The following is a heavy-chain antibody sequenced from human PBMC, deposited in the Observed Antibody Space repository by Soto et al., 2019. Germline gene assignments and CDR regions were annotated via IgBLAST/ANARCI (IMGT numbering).Heavy chain of an antibody. Sequence: QVQLVESGGGVVQPGRSLRLSCAASGFTFSSYGMHWVRQAPGKGLEWVAVISYDGSNKYYADSVKDRFTISRDNSKNTLYLQMNSLRAEDTAVYYCATRHGDKDFDYWGQGTLVTVSS. J-gene: IGHJ4*02. CDR1: GFTFSSYG. CDR2: ISYDGSNK. D-gene: IGHD4-17*01. V-gene: IGHV3-30*03. CDR3: ATRHGDKDFDY.